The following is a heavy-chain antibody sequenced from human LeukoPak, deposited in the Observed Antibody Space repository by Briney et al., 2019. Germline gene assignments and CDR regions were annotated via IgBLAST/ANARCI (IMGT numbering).Heavy chain of an antibody. CDR3: ARDGGSYYFDY. J-gene: IGHJ4*02. CDR1: GFTFSSYA. D-gene: IGHD1-26*01. V-gene: IGHV3-21*01. Sequence: GGSLRLSCAASGFTFSSYAMSWVRQAPGKGLEWVSSISSGSTYIYYADSVKGRFTISRDNAKNSLYLQMSSLRAEDTAVYYCARDGGSYYFDYWGQRTLVTVSS. CDR2: ISSGSTYI.